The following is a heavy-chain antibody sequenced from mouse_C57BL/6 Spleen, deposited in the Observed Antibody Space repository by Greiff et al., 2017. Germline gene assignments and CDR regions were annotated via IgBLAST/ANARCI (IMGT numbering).Heavy chain of an antibody. Sequence: EVQLQESGPGLVKPSQSLSLTCSVTGYSITSGYYWNWIRQFPGNKLEWMGYISYDGSNNYNPSLKNRISITRDTSKSQFFLKLNSVTTEDTATYYCAKLLRWYFDVWGTGTTVTVSS. V-gene: IGHV3-6*01. J-gene: IGHJ1*03. D-gene: IGHD1-1*01. CDR3: AKLLRWYFDV. CDR2: ISYDGSN. CDR1: GYSITSGYY.